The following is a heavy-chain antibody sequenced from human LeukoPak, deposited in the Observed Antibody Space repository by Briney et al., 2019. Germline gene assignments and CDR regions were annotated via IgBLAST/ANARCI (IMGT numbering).Heavy chain of an antibody. CDR1: GFTFSECW. D-gene: IGHD3-10*01. J-gene: IGHJ4*02. V-gene: IGHV3-7*03. Sequence: PGGSLSLSCVVSGFTFSECWVTWVRQAPGKGLEWVANIKEDGGQKHYVDSVKGRFTIFRDNAKNTLYLQMDSLRAEDTAVYYCARGGDKNVMGGQGTLVTVSS. CDR3: ARGGDKNVM. CDR2: IKEDGGQK.